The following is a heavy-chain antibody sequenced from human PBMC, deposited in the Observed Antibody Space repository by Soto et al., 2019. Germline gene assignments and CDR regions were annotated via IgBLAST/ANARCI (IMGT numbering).Heavy chain of an antibody. V-gene: IGHV4-39*01. D-gene: IGHD4-17*01. Sequence: SETLSLTCTVSGGSISSSSYYWGWIRQPPGKGLEWIGSIYYSGSTYYNPSLKSRVTISVDTSKNQFSLKLSSVTAADTAVYYCASYYGDYNYYFAYWGQGTLVTVSS. CDR3: ASYYGDYNYYFAY. CDR1: GGSISSSSYY. J-gene: IGHJ4*02. CDR2: IYYSGST.